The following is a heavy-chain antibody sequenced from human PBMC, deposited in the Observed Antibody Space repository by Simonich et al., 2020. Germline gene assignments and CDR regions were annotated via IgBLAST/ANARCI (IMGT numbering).Heavy chain of an antibody. CDR3: ATDTYSSSWYGGGVY. CDR1: GYTFTDYY. J-gene: IGHJ4*02. V-gene: IGHV1-69-2*01. D-gene: IGHD6-13*01. CDR2: VYPEDGET. Sequence: EVQLVQSGAEVKKPGATVKISCKVSGYTFTDYYMHWVQQAPGKGLEWMGIVYPEDGETKNAEKFQGKSTITRKTSTDTAYMELSSLRTEDTAVYYCATDTYSSSWYGGGVYWGQGTLVTVSS.